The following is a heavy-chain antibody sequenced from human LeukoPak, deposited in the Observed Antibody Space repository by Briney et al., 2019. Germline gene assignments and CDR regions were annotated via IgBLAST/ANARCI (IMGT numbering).Heavy chain of an antibody. CDR3: ATCDYYDISGDYTYKWFDP. V-gene: IGHV5-51*01. D-gene: IGHD3-22*01. CDR2: IYPGDSDT. CDR1: GYSFTSYW. J-gene: IGHJ5*02. Sequence: GESLKISCKGSGYSFTSYWIAWVRQMPGKGLEWMGIIYPGDSDTRYSPSFQGQVTISADKSISTAYLQWSSLKVSDSAMYYCATCDYYDISGDYTYKWFDPWGQGTLVTVSS.